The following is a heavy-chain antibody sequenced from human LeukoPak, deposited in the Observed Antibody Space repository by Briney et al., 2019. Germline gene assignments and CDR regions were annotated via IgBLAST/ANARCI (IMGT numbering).Heavy chain of an antibody. CDR2: ISGSGGST. J-gene: IGHJ3*02. D-gene: IGHD2-2*01. CDR3: AKDLGIVVVPAAIGGVFDI. V-gene: IGHV3-23*01. Sequence: PGGSLRLSCAASGFTFSSYAMSWVRQAPGKGLEWVSAISGSGGSTYYADSVKGRFTISRDNSKNTLYLQMNSLRAEDTAVYYCAKDLGIVVVPAAIGGVFDIWGQGTMVTVSS. CDR1: GFTFSSYA.